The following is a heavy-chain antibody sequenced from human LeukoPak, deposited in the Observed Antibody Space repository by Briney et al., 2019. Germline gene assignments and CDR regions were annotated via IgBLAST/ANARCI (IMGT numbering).Heavy chain of an antibody. J-gene: IGHJ4*02. Sequence: SETLSLTCTVSGGSISSYYWSWIRQPPGKGLEWIGYIYYSGSTNYNPSLKSRVTISVDPSKNQFSLKLSSVAAADTAVYYCARDVHYDFWSGYYESGLDYWGQGTLVTVSS. CDR1: GGSISSYY. CDR2: IYYSGST. V-gene: IGHV4-59*01. D-gene: IGHD3-3*01. CDR3: ARDVHYDFWSGYYESGLDY.